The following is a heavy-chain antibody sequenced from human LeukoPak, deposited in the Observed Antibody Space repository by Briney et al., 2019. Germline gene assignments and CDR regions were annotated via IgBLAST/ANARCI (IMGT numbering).Heavy chain of an antibody. D-gene: IGHD3-16*01. J-gene: IGHJ6*03. CDR2: IFAGDSG. CDR3: ARLDSVRKVLTSHLAVYYYPMDA. Sequence: GESLKISCKAYGNFFTNFWIGWVRQMPGKGLEWMGIIFAGDSGPSFQGQVTFSVDTSTSTAYLQWASLKASDTATYYCARLDSVRKVLTSHLAVYYYPMDAWGTGTPITVSS. CDR1: GNFFTNFW. V-gene: IGHV5-51*01.